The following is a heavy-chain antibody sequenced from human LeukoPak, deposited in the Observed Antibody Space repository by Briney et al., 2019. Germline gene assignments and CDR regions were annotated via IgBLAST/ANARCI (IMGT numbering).Heavy chain of an antibody. D-gene: IGHD3-16*02. Sequence: GESLKISCKGSGYSFTSYWISWVRQMPGKGLEWMGRIDPSDSYTNYSPSFQGHVTISADKSISTAYLQWSSLKASDIAMYYCASSFGGVIVPFDYWGQGTLVTVSS. CDR2: IDPSDSYT. CDR1: GYSFTSYW. CDR3: ASSFGGVIVPFDY. V-gene: IGHV5-10-1*01. J-gene: IGHJ4*02.